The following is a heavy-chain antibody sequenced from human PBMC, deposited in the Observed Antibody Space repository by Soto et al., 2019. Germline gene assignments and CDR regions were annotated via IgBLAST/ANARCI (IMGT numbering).Heavy chain of an antibody. Sequence: GGSLRLSCAAAGFTFSTHAMHWVRQAPGKGLEWVAFIWSDGSNKYYADSVKGRATISRDNSKRTVDLQMNSLRAEDTAVYYCARDPPGSGWAFDYWGQGTLVTVSS. V-gene: IGHV3-33*01. J-gene: IGHJ4*02. CDR2: IWSDGSNK. D-gene: IGHD6-19*01. CDR3: ARDPPGSGWAFDY. CDR1: GFTFSTHA.